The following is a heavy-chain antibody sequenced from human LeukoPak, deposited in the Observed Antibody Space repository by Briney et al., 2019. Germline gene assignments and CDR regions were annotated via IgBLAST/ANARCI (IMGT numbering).Heavy chain of an antibody. J-gene: IGHJ5*02. V-gene: IGHV4-38-2*02. Sequence: SETLSLTCTVSGYSISSGYYWAWIRQPPGKGLEWIGSIYHSGSTYYNPSLKSRVTISEDTSKNQFSLKLRSVTAADTAVYYCARGPRFGELLWHWFDPWGQGTLVTVSS. CDR1: GYSISSGYY. CDR2: IYHSGST. CDR3: ARGPRFGELLWHWFDP. D-gene: IGHD3-10*01.